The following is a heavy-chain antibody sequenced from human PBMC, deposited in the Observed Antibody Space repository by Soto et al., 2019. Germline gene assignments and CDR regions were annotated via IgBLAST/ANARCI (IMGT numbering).Heavy chain of an antibody. J-gene: IGHJ6*02. CDR2: IYHSGST. D-gene: IGHD3-10*02. Sequence: QVQLQESGPGLVKPSGTLSLTCAVSGGSISSSNWWSWVRQPPGKGLEWIGEIYHSGSTNYNPSLKSRVRISVGKSMNQCSLKLSSVTAADTAVYYCASVRGGYYYAMDVWGQGTTVTVSS. CDR1: GGSISSSNW. CDR3: ASVRGGYYYAMDV. V-gene: IGHV4-4*02.